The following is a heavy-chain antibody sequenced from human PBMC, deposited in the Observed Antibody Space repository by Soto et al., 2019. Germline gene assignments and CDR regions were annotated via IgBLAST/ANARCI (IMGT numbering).Heavy chain of an antibody. CDR3: ARSHVTPTYVVVGTVNWFDP. D-gene: IGHD2-15*01. Sequence: QVQLVQSGAEVKKPGSSVKVSCKASGGTFSSYAISGVRQAPGQGLEWMGGIIPIFGTANYAQKFQGRVTITADESTSTAYMELSSLRSEDTAVYYCARSHVTPTYVVVGTVNWFDPWGQGTLVTVSS. J-gene: IGHJ5*02. CDR1: GGTFSSYA. V-gene: IGHV1-69*01. CDR2: IIPIFGTA.